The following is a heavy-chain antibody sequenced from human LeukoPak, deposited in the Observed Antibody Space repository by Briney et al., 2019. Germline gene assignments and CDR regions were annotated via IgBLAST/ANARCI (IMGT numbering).Heavy chain of an antibody. V-gene: IGHV4-4*07. Sequence: PSETLSLTCTVSGGSISSYYWSWIRQPAGRGLECLGRISASGNSNYNPSLKSRVTMSVDTSRNQFSLKLGSVTAADTAVYYCASYNNLSGQAHYFDHWGQGTPVTVSS. D-gene: IGHD3-10*01. CDR1: GGSISSYY. J-gene: IGHJ4*02. CDR3: ASYNNLSGQAHYFDH. CDR2: ISASGNS.